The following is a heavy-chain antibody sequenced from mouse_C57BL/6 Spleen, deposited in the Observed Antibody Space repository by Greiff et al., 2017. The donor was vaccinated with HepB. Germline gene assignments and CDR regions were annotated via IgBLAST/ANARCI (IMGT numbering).Heavy chain of an antibody. CDR1: GFNIKDDY. CDR3: TTYIYPMVTRAY. V-gene: IGHV14-4*01. Sequence: EVQLQQSGAELVRPGASVKLSCTASGFNIKDDYMHWVKQRPEQGLEWIGWIDPENGDTEYASKFQGKATITADTSSNTAYLQLSSLTSEDTAVYYCTTYIYPMVTRAYWGQGTLVTVSA. CDR2: IDPENGDT. D-gene: IGHD2-2*01. J-gene: IGHJ3*01.